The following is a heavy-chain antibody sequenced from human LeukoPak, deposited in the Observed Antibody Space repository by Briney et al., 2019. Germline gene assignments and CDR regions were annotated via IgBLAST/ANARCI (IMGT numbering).Heavy chain of an antibody. J-gene: IGHJ4*02. V-gene: IGHV3-15*01. CDR3: ANFRMTSDFDL. Sequence: GGSLRLSCAASGFTFSNAWMSWVRRAPGKGLEWVARVKSKVHGGTTDYAAPVNGRFTISRDDSKNTLYLQMNSLKTEDTAVYYCANFRMTSDFDLWGQGTLLTVSS. CDR1: GFTFSNAW. D-gene: IGHD1-7*01. CDR2: VKSKVHGGTT.